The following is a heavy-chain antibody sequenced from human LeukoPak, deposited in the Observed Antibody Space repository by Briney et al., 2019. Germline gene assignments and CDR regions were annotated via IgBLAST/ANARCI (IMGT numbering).Heavy chain of an antibody. CDR2: MVGSGSK. J-gene: IGHJ5*02. CDR3: AKDLHYGDGRWEFDP. Sequence: GGSLRLSCAASGFSSSTYAMAWVRQAPGKGLEWVSGMVGSGSKYYADSVKGRFTISRDNSKNTVYLQMNSLRVEDTAIYYRAKDLHYGDGRWEFDPWGQGTLVTVSS. CDR1: GFSSSTYA. V-gene: IGHV3-23*05. D-gene: IGHD4-17*01.